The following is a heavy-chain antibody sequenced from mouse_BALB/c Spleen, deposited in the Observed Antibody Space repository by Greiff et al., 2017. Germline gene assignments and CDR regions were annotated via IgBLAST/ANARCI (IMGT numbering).Heavy chain of an antibody. CDR1: GYSFTGYY. V-gene: IGHV1S34*01. D-gene: IGHD1-1*01. Sequence: LVKTGASVKISCKASGYSFTGYYMHWVKQSHGKSLEWIGYISCYNGATSYNQKFKGKATFTVDTSSSTAYMQFNSLTSEDSAVYYCASYGSSYNAMDYWGQGTSVTVSS. CDR2: ISCYNGAT. J-gene: IGHJ4*01. CDR3: ASYGSSYNAMDY.